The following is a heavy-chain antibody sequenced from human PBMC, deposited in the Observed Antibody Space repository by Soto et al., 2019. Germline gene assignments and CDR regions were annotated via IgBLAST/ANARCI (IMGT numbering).Heavy chain of an antibody. V-gene: IGHV3-15*01. D-gene: IGHD2-2*01. CDR2: IKSKTDGGTT. J-gene: IGHJ6*03. CDR1: GFIFSNAW. Sequence: EVQLVESGGGLVKPGGSLRLSCAASGFIFSNAWMSWVRQAPGKGLEWVGRIKSKTDGGTTDYAAPVKGRFTISRDDSKHTLYLQMNSLKTEDTAVYYCTTGGVVPAAGAYYYYMDVWGKGTTVTVSS. CDR3: TTGGVVPAAGAYYYYMDV.